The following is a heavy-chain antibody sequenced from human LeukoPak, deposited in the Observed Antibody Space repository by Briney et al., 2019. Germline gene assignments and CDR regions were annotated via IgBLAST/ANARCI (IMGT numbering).Heavy chain of an antibody. V-gene: IGHV1-2*02. D-gene: IGHD3-22*01. CDR3: ARAGSYYYDRSGYWVEGWFDP. J-gene: IGHJ5*02. CDR1: GYTFTGYY. CDR2: INPNSGGT. Sequence: ASVKVSCKASGYTFTGYYMHWVRQAPGQGLEWMGWINPNSGGTNYAQKFQGRVTMTRDTSISTAYMELSRLRSDDTAVYYCARAGSYYYDRSGYWVEGWFDPWGQGTLVTVSS.